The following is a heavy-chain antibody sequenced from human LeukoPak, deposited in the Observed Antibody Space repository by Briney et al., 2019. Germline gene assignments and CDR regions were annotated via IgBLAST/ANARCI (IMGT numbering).Heavy chain of an antibody. J-gene: IGHJ4*02. V-gene: IGHV1-69*06. CDR2: IIPIFATA. CDR1: GGTFSSYA. CDR3: VSTGYSSGWYKDYFDY. Sequence: SVKVSCKASGGTFSSYAISWVRQAPGQGLEWMGGIIPIFATANYAQKFQGRVTMTEDTSTDTAYMELSSLRSEDTAVYYCVSTGYSSGWYKDYFDYWGQGILVTVSS. D-gene: IGHD6-19*01.